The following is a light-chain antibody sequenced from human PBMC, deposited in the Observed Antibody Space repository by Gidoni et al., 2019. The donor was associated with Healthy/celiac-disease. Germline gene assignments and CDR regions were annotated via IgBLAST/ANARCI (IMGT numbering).Light chain of an antibody. Sequence: IVLTQSPATLSLSPGERATLSCRASQSVSSYLAWYQQKPGQAPRLLIYDASNRATGIPARFSGSGSGTDVTLTISSLEPEDFAVDYCQQRSNWLWTFGQGTKVEIK. CDR3: QQRSNWLWT. V-gene: IGKV3-11*01. CDR2: DAS. CDR1: QSVSSY. J-gene: IGKJ1*01.